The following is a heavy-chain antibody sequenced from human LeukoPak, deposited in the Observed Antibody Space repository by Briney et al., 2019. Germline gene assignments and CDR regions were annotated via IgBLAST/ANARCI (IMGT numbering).Heavy chain of an antibody. V-gene: IGHV1-18*01. D-gene: IGHD6-13*01. Sequence: VASVKVSCKASGYTFTSYGISWVRRAPGQGLEWMGWISAYNGNTNYAQKLQGRVTMTTDTSTSTAYMELRSLRSDDTAVYYCATSPYSSSWYSAGRGGICDYWGQGTLVTVSS. CDR3: ATSPYSSSWYSAGRGGICDY. CDR2: ISAYNGNT. J-gene: IGHJ4*02. CDR1: GYTFTSYG.